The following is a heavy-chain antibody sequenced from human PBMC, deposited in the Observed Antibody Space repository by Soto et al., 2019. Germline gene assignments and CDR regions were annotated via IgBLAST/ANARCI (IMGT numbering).Heavy chain of an antibody. CDR1: GFTFSRYW. D-gene: IGHD6-13*01. CDR2: IKSDGSST. J-gene: IGHJ3*02. V-gene: IGHV3-74*01. Sequence: EVQLVESGGGLVQPGGSLRLSCAASGFTFSRYWMHWVRQAPGKGLVWVSRIKSDGSSTTYADSVKGRFTISRDNTKNSLYLQMNSLRAEDTALYYCVRDQSIAATDYYDAFNIWGQGTMVTVSS. CDR3: VRDQSIAATDYYDAFNI.